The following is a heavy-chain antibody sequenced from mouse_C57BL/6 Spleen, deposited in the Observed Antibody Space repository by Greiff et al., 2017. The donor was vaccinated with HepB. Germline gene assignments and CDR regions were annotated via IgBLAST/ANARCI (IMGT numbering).Heavy chain of an antibody. D-gene: IGHD3-2*02. V-gene: IGHV1-55*01. Sequence: QVQLQQPGAELVKPGASVKMSCKASGYTFTSYWITWVKQRPGQGLEWIGDIYPGSGSTNYNEKFKSKATLTVDTSSSTAYMQLSSLTSEDSAVYDCARSETAQATYAMDYWGQGTSVTVAS. CDR2: IYPGSGST. CDR1: GYTFTSYW. CDR3: ARSETAQATYAMDY. J-gene: IGHJ4*01.